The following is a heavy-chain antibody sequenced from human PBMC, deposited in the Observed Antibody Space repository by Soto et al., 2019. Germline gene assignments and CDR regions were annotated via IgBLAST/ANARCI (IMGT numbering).Heavy chain of an antibody. CDR3: ARSRYSGYDVWWFDP. J-gene: IGHJ5*02. CDR2: ISSSGSTI. Sequence: GGSLRLSCAASGFTFSSYEMNWVRQAPGKGLEWVSYISSSGSTIYYADSVKGRFTISRDNAKNSLYLQMNSLRAEDTAVYYCARSRYSGYDVWWFDPWGQGTLVTVSS. D-gene: IGHD5-12*01. CDR1: GFTFSSYE. V-gene: IGHV3-48*03.